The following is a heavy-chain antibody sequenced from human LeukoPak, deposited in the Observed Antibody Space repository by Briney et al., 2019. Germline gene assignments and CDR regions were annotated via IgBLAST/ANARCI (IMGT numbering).Heavy chain of an antibody. Sequence: PGGSLRLSCSASGFTFSRYALHWVRQAPGKGLEYVSGIISNGGSTNYADSVKGRFTISRDNSKNTLYLQMSSLRPEDTAVYYCVKESGRYPEPYYFDYWGQGTLVTVSS. CDR2: IISNGGST. CDR1: GFTFSRYA. D-gene: IGHD3-9*01. J-gene: IGHJ4*02. CDR3: VKESGRYPEPYYFDY. V-gene: IGHV3-64D*06.